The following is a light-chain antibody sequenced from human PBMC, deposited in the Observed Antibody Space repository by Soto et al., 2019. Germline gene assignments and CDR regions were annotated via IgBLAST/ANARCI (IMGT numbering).Light chain of an antibody. CDR1: SSDVGGYNY. CDR2: EVS. Sequence: QSALTEPASVSGSPGQSITISCTGTSSDVGGYNYVSWYQQHPGKAPKLMIYEVSNRPSGVSNRFSGSKSGNTASLTISGLXAEDEAVYYCSSYTSSSTPMVFGTGTKVTLL. J-gene: IGLJ1*01. V-gene: IGLV2-14*01. CDR3: SSYTSSSTPMV.